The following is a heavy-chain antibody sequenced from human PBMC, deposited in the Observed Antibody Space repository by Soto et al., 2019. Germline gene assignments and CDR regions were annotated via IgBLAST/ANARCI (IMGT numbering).Heavy chain of an antibody. CDR3: ARDKRDLRFLEWSYYFDY. D-gene: IGHD3-3*01. CDR1: GFTFSSYA. V-gene: IGHV3-30-3*01. Sequence: QVQLVESGGGVVHPGRSLRLSCAASGFTFSSYAMHWVRQAPGKGLEWVALISYDGSNKYYADSVKGRFTISRDNSKNTLYLQMNSLRAEDTAVYYCARDKRDLRFLEWSYYFDYWGQGTLVTVSS. CDR2: ISYDGSNK. J-gene: IGHJ4*02.